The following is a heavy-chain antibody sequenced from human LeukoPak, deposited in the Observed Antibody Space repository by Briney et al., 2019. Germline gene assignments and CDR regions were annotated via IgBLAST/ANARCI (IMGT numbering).Heavy chain of an antibody. J-gene: IGHJ4*02. CDR2: IIPILGIA. Sequence: ASVKVSCRASGYTFTGYYMHWVRQAPGQGLEWMGRIIPILGIANYAQKFQGRVTITADKSTSTAYMELSSLRSEDTAVYYCAREDCSGGSCYGYWGQGTLVTVSS. D-gene: IGHD2-15*01. CDR3: AREDCSGGSCYGY. CDR1: GYTFTGYY. V-gene: IGHV1-69*04.